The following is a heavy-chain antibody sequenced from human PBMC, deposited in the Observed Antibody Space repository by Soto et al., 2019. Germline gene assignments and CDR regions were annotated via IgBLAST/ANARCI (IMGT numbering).Heavy chain of an antibody. CDR1: GYSFTSYW. Sequence: EESLKIYCKSSGYSFTSYWIGWVRQRPGKGLEWMGIIYPGDSDTRYSPSFQGQVTISADKSISTAYLQWSSLKASDTAMYYCARHGDTAMVSWFDPWGQGTLVTVSS. D-gene: IGHD5-18*01. V-gene: IGHV5-51*01. J-gene: IGHJ5*02. CDR3: ARHGDTAMVSWFDP. CDR2: IYPGDSDT.